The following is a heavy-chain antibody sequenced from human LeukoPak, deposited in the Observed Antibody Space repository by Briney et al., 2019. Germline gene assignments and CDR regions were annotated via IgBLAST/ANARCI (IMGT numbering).Heavy chain of an antibody. V-gene: IGHV3-15*04. CDR2: IVSETVGGRT. J-gene: IGHJ4*02. Sequence: GGSLRLSCAASGFTFGMYAMSWVRQAPGKGLEWVARIVSETVGGRTDYAASVKGRFTISRDDSKSTLFLQMSSLKIEDTAVYYCATSITTPGAFDIWGQGVLVTVSS. CDR3: ATSITTPGAFDI. CDR1: GFTFGMYA. D-gene: IGHD1-1*01.